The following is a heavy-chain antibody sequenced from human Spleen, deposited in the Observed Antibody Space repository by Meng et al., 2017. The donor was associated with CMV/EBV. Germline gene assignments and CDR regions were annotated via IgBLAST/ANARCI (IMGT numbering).Heavy chain of an antibody. J-gene: IGHJ4*02. CDR3: AKGEYCSGTSCFFDY. V-gene: IGHV3-23*01. CDR1: GFTFSSYA. CDR2: ISGSGGSS. D-gene: IGHD2-2*01. Sequence: SCAASGFTFSSYAMSWVRQAPGKGLEWVSVISGSGGSSYNADSVKGRFTISRDNSKNTLYLQMNSLRAEDTAVYYCAKGEYCSGTSCFFDYWGQGTLVTVSS.